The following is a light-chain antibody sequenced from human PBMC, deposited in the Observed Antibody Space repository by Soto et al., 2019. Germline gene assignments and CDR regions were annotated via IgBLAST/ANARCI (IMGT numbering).Light chain of an antibody. V-gene: IGKV1-27*01. Sequence: DIQMTQSPSSLSASVGDRVTITCRASQGFSNLLAWYQQRPGKVPKALIYAASTLQSGVPSRFSGSRSATDFTLTISSLQPEDVATYYCQKYNSAPSLTFGGGTKVEIK. CDR1: QGFSNL. CDR3: QKYNSAPSLT. CDR2: AAS. J-gene: IGKJ4*01.